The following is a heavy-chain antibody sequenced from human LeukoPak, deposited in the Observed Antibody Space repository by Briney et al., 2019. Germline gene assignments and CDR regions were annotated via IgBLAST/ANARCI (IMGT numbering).Heavy chain of an antibody. J-gene: IGHJ4*02. CDR3: ARQLIIGGYSYGHQFDY. CDR2: IHYSGGT. CDR1: GGSISGYY. D-gene: IGHD5-18*01. Sequence: SSETLSLTCTVSGGSISGYYWSWIRQPPGQGLEYIGYIHYSGGTNYNPSLKSRVTILVDTSKNQFSLKVRSVTAADSAVHYCARQLIIGGYSYGHQFDYWGQGTLVTVSS. V-gene: IGHV4-59*01.